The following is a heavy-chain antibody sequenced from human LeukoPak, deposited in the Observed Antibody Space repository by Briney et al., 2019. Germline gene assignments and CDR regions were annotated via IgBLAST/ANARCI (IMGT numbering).Heavy chain of an antibody. D-gene: IGHD6-25*01. CDR2: INPNSGGT. Sequence: ASVKVSCKASGYTFTGYYMHWVRQAPGQGLEWMGWINPNSGGTNYAQKFQGRVTMTGDTSISTAYMELSRLRSDDTAVYYCACPAASLASRYYYYYMDVWGKGTTVTVSS. J-gene: IGHJ6*03. CDR1: GYTFTGYY. CDR3: ACPAASLASRYYYYYMDV. V-gene: IGHV1-2*02.